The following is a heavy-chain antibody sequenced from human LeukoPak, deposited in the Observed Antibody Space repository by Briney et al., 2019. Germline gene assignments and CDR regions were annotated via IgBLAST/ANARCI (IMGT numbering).Heavy chain of an antibody. J-gene: IGHJ6*02. D-gene: IGHD3-22*01. Sequence: PGGSLRLSCAASGFTFSSYAMHWVRQAPGKGLEWVAVISYDGSNKYYADSVKGRFTISRDNSKNTLYLQMNSLRAEDTAVYYCARDSRGYYDSSGPNPYYYYYGMDVWGQGTTVTVSS. CDR2: ISYDGSNK. CDR1: GFTFSSYA. V-gene: IGHV3-30*14. CDR3: ARDSRGYYDSSGPNPYYYYYGMDV.